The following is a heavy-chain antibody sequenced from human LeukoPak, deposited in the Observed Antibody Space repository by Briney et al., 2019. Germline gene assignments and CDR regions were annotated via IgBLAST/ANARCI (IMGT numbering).Heavy chain of an antibody. Sequence: ASVKVSCKASGGTFSTFAISWVRQAPGQGLEWMGGIIPIFGTANYAQKFQGRVTITTDESTSTAYMELSSLRSEDTAVYYCARALGTYYYGSGSYGYWGQGTLVTVSS. V-gene: IGHV1-69*05. D-gene: IGHD3-10*01. CDR1: GGTFSTFA. CDR3: ARALGTYYYGSGSYGY. CDR2: IIPIFGTA. J-gene: IGHJ4*02.